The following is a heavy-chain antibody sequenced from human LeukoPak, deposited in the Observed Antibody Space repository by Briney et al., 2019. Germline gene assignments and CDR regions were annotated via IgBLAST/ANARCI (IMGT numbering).Heavy chain of an antibody. J-gene: IGHJ4*02. CDR3: ARDFQGTRSYPSSY. CDR2: MNPNSGNT. Sequence: ASVRVSCKASGYTFTSYDINWVRQATGQGLEWMGWMNPNSGNTGYAQKFQGRVTMTRDTSINTAYMELSSLRSEDTAVYYCARDFQGTRSYPSSYWGRGTLVTVSS. CDR1: GYTFTSYD. V-gene: IGHV1-8*01. D-gene: IGHD1-26*01.